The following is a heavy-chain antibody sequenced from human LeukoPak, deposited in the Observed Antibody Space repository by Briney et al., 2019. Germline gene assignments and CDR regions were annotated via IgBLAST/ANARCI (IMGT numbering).Heavy chain of an antibody. CDR1: GFPFNTAW. CDR3: SHTYRRGSSGCY. J-gene: IGHJ4*02. CDR2: IKSETYGGTT. V-gene: IGHV3-15*01. Sequence: PGGSLRLSCAASGFPFNTAWMAWVRQAPGKGLEWVGRIKSETYGGTTDYAAPVKGRFTILRDDSKNMLYLQMNSLKIEDTAVYYCSHTYRRGSSGCYWGQGALVTVSS. D-gene: IGHD6-19*01.